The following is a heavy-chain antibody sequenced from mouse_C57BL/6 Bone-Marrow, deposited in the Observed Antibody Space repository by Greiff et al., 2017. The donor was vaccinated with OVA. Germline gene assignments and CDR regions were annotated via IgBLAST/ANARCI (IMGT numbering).Heavy chain of an antibody. J-gene: IGHJ1*03. CDR2: IRSKSNNYAS. Sequence: EVQVVESGGGLVQPKGSLKLSCAASGFSFNTYAMNWVRQAPGQGLEWVARIRSKSNNYASYYADSVKDRFTISRAASESMRYLQMINLKTDDTAMYSGVSPPLSTTGEDWSCDVWGTGTTVTVSS. D-gene: IGHD1-1*01. CDR3: VSPPLSTTGEDWSCDV. V-gene: IGHV10-1*01. CDR1: GFSFNTYA.